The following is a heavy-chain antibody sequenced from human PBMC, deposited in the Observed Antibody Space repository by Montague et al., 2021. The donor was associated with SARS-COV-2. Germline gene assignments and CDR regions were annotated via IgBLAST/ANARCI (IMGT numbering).Heavy chain of an antibody. Sequence: SETLSLTCTVSGGSISSYYWSWIRQPPGKGLEWIGYIYHSGSTNYNPSLKSRVTILVDMSKNQFSLKLSSVTAADTAVYYCARGMGGSYLYYIDIWGQGTMVTVSS. J-gene: IGHJ4*02. D-gene: IGHD1-26*01. V-gene: IGHV4-59*01. CDR2: IYHSGST. CDR3: ARGMGGSYLYYIDI. CDR1: GGSISSYY.